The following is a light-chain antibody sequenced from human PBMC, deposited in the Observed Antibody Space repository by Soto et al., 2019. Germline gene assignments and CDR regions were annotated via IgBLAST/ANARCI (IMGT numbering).Light chain of an antibody. J-gene: IGKJ4*01. CDR1: QSISSW. CDR2: KAS. Sequence: DIQMTQSPSTLSASVGDRVTITCRASQSISSWLAWYQQKPGKAPKLLIYKASSLESGVPSRFSGSGSGTEFTLTISSLQPGDFATYYCQQYNSFSLTFGGGTKVEIK. V-gene: IGKV1-5*03. CDR3: QQYNSFSLT.